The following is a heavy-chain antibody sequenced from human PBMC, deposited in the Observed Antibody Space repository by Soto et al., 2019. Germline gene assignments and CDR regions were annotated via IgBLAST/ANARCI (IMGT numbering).Heavy chain of an antibody. Sequence: QVQLVQSGAEVKKPGASVKVSCKASGYTFTSYYMHWVRQAPGQGLEWMGIINPSGGSTSYAQKFQGRVTKTRDTSTSTVYMELSSLRSEETAVYYCAAETSRDYYDSSGPTGWFDPWCQGTLVTVSS. CDR3: AAETSRDYYDSSGPTGWFDP. CDR2: INPSGGST. CDR1: GYTFTSYY. J-gene: IGHJ5*02. D-gene: IGHD3-22*01. V-gene: IGHV1-46*01.